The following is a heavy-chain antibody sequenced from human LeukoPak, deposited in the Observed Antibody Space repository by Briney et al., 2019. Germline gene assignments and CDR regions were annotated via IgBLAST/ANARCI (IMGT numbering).Heavy chain of an antibody. Sequence: GGSLRLSCAASGFTFSSYWMSWVRQAPGKGLEWVATIKQDGSERYYVDSVKGRFTISRDNAQNSLYLQMNSLRAEDTAVYYCARVKANYYDSSGHDAFDIWGQGTMVTVSS. J-gene: IGHJ3*02. D-gene: IGHD3-22*01. CDR3: ARVKANYYDSSGHDAFDI. CDR1: GFTFSSYW. CDR2: IKQDGSER. V-gene: IGHV3-7*01.